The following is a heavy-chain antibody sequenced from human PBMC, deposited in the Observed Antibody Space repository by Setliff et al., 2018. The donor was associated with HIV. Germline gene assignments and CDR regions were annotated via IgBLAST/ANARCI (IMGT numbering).Heavy chain of an antibody. V-gene: IGHV4-34*01. J-gene: IGHJ4*02. CDR2: INPSGST. CDR3: ARGIGDRGYFDY. CDR1: GGSFSGYY. D-gene: IGHD3-10*01. Sequence: KSSETLSLTCAVYGGSFSGYYWSWIRQPPGKGLEWIGEINPSGSTNYNPSLKSRVTISVDTSKNQFSLKLSSVTAADTSVYYCARGIGDRGYFDYWGQGTLVTVSS.